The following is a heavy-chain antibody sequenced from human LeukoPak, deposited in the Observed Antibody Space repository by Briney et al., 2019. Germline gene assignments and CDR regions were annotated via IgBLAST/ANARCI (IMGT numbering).Heavy chain of an antibody. CDR2: VYPGDSDT. V-gene: IGHV5-51*01. CDR3: VRRVYCDGTGGCHSNPFDI. Sequence: GESLKISCKGTGYSFTSGYSFAVYWIGWVRQMPGKGLEWMGIVYPGDSDTRYSPSFQGQVTISVDTSISTAYPQWSSLKASDTAMYYCVRRVYCDGTGGCHSNPFDIWGQGTMVTVPS. J-gene: IGHJ3*02. D-gene: IGHD2/OR15-2a*01. CDR1: GYSFAVYW.